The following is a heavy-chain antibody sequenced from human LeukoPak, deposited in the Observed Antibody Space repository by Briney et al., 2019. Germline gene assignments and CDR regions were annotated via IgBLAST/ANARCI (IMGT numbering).Heavy chain of an antibody. CDR2: FHPGDSET. D-gene: IGHD3-22*01. Sequence: GESLKISCKGSGYSFTNYWIGWVRQMPGKGLEWMGIFHPGDSETRSSPSFQGLVTMSADQSITTAYLQWNSLKASDTAMYFCARTIAFYYDSSSYTDFWGQGTQVIVSS. V-gene: IGHV5-51*01. CDR3: ARTIAFYYDSSSYTDF. CDR1: GYSFTNYW. J-gene: IGHJ4*02.